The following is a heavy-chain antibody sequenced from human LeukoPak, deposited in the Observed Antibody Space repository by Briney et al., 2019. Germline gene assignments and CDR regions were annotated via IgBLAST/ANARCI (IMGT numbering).Heavy chain of an antibody. CDR3: ARVTAVAGTSVGVDA. CDR2: IGTAGEI. D-gene: IGHD6-19*01. J-gene: IGHJ4*02. Sequence: GGSLRPSCAASGFTFRSYDMHWVRQATGKGLEWVSGIGTAGEIYYPGSVKGRFTISRENAKNSLYLQMNSLRAEDTAVYYCARVTAVAGTSVGVDAWGQGILVTVS. CDR1: GFTFRSYD. V-gene: IGHV3-13*01.